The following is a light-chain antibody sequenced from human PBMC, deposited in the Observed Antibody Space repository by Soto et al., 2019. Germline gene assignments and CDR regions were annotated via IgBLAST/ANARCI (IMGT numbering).Light chain of an antibody. V-gene: IGKV3-20*01. CDR3: QQYSHLPHT. J-gene: IGKJ2*01. CDR2: GIS. CDR1: QRVTNSF. Sequence: ENVLTQSPGTLSLSPGERATLSCRASQRVTNSFFAWYQQKPGQAPRLLIYGISSRATGIPDRFSGSGSGTDFTLTISRLEPEDFVVYYCQQYSHLPHTFGQGTKLEVK.